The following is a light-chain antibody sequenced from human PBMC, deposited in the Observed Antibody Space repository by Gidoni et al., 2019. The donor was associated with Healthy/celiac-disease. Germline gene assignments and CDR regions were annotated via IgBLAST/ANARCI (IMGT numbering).Light chain of an antibody. J-gene: IGKJ1*01. V-gene: IGKV1-5*03. CDR2: KAS. CDR3: QQYNSYSRT. CDR1: QSISSW. Sequence: IQMTQSPSTLSASVGDRFTITFRASQSISSWLAWYQQKPGKAPKLLIYKASSLESGVPSRFSGSGSGTEFTLTISRLQPDDFATYYCQQYNSYSRTFGQGTKVEIK.